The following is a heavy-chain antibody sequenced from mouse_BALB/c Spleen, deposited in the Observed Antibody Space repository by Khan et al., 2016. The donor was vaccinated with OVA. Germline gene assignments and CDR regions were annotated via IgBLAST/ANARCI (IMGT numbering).Heavy chain of an antibody. D-gene: IGHD1-1*01. CDR1: GYSFTSYY. CDR2: IDPFNGGS. CDR3: ARHGSTAGVVY. J-gene: IGHJ3*01. V-gene: IGHV1S135*01. Sequence: VQLKQSGPELMKPGASVKISCKASGYSFTSYYIHWVKQSHGKTLEWIGYIDPFNGGSTYNQKFKVKATLTVDTSSSPAYMHLSSLTTNGSAVYYGARHGSTAGVVYWSQGSLVTVAA.